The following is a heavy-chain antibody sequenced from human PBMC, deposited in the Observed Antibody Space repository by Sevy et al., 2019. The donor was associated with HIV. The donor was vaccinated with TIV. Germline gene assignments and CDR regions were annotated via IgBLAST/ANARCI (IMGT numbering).Heavy chain of an antibody. V-gene: IGHV4-34*01. CDR2: INHSGST. CDR1: GGSFSGYY. J-gene: IGHJ6*02. Sequence: SETLSLTCAVYGGSFSGYYWSWIRQPPGKGLEWIGEINHSGSTNYNPSLKSRVIISVDTSKNQFSLKLSSVTAADTAVYYCARESDTAMVTYYYYGMDVWGQGTTVTVSS. D-gene: IGHD5-18*01. CDR3: ARESDTAMVTYYYYGMDV.